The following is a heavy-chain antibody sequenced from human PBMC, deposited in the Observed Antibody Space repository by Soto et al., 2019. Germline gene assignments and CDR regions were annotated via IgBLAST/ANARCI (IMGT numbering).Heavy chain of an antibody. Sequence: SETLSLTCAVSGGSISNPNGWSWVRQPPGKGLEWVGEILHTGATKYNPSLKSRATISVDPSKNQFSLKVTSVTAADTAVYYCARESSGGIQYYMDVWGKGTTVTVSS. D-gene: IGHD2-15*01. CDR3: ARESSGGIQYYMDV. CDR1: GGSISNPNG. V-gene: IGHV4-4*02. CDR2: ILHTGAT. J-gene: IGHJ6*03.